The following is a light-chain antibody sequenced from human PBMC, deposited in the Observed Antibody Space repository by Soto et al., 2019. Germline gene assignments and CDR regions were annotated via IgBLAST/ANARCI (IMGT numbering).Light chain of an antibody. J-gene: IGKJ3*01. CDR3: QQYGSSPFT. Sequence: ELVLTQSPGTLSLSPGARATLSCRASQSVSSSYLAWYQQKPGQAPRLLIYGASSRATGIPDRFSVIVSGTDFTINLRRLEPEDGEVYDGQQYGSSPFTFGPGTKVDIK. V-gene: IGKV3-20*01. CDR2: GAS. CDR1: QSVSSSY.